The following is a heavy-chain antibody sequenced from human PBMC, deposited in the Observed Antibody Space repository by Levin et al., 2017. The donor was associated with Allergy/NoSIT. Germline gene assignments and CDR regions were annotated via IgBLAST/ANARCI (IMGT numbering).Heavy chain of an antibody. Sequence: ASVKVSCKASGYTFTGYYMHWVRQAPGQGLEWMGWINPNSGGTNYAQKFQGRVTMTRDTSISTAYMELSRLRSDDTAVYYCARESSGYSGYDPTHFDYWGQGTLVTVSS. J-gene: IGHJ4*02. V-gene: IGHV1-2*02. CDR3: ARESSGYSGYDPTHFDY. CDR2: INPNSGGT. CDR1: GYTFTGYY. D-gene: IGHD5-12*01.